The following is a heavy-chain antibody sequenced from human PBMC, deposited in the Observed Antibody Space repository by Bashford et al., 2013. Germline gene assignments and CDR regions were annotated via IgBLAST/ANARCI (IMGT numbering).Heavy chain of an antibody. CDR3: AKDPYSSGAFDI. V-gene: IGHV3-23*01. D-gene: IGHD6-19*01. CDR2: ISGSGGST. Sequence: VRQAPGKGLEWVSAISGSGGSTYYADSVKGRFTISRDNSKNTLYLQMNSLRAEDTAVYYCAKDPYSSGAFDIWGQGTMVTVSS. J-gene: IGHJ3*02.